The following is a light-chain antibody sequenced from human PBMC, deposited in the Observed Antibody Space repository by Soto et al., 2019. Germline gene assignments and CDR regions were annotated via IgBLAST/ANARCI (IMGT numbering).Light chain of an antibody. CDR1: QSVGSTY. V-gene: IGKV3D-15*01. CDR3: QQYNNWPRT. CDR2: GAS. J-gene: IGKJ1*01. Sequence: EVVLTQSPGTLSLSPGERVTLSCRASQSVGSTYLAWYQRKPGQAPRLLIYGASNRATGIPDRFSGSGSGTEFTLTISSLQSQDFAVYYCQQYNNWPRTFGQGTKVDIK.